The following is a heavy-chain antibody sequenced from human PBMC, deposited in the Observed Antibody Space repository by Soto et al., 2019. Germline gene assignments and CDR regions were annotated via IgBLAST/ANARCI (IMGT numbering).Heavy chain of an antibody. CDR2: IWYDGSNK. D-gene: IGHD1-26*01. V-gene: IGHV3-33*01. Sequence: PGGSLRLSCAASGFTFSSYGMHWVRQAPGKGLEWVAVIWYDGSNKYYADSVKGRFTISRDNSKNTLYLQMNSLRAEDTAVYYCAREISVVGATLGNYFDYWGQGTLVTVSS. CDR1: GFTFSSYG. CDR3: AREISVVGATLGNYFDY. J-gene: IGHJ4*02.